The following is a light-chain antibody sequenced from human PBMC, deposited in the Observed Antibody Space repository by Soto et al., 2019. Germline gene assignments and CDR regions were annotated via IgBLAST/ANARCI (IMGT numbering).Light chain of an antibody. V-gene: IGLV2-14*01. CDR3: SSYTTSSTLLYV. Sequence: QSALTQPASVSGSPGHSITISCTGTSSDVGGYNYVSWYQQHPGKAPKLMIYAVSNRPSGVSTRFSGSKSGNTASLTISGLQAEDEADYHCSSYTTSSTLLYVFGTGTKVTVL. CDR2: AVS. CDR1: SSDVGGYNY. J-gene: IGLJ1*01.